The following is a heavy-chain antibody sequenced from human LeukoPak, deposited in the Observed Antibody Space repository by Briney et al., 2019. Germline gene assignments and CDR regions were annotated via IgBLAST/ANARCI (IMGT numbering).Heavy chain of an antibody. CDR3: ARDFLVVPATPTSPAFDI. D-gene: IGHD2-2*01. Sequence: PGGSLRLPCSAPGFPVRNKYMSWVRQAPGQGLEWGSVIYIGGSTYYADSVKGRFNISRDNSKNTLYLQMNSLRAEDTAVYYCARDFLVVPATPTSPAFDIWGQGRMVTVSS. J-gene: IGHJ3*02. CDR2: IYIGGST. CDR1: GFPVRNKY. V-gene: IGHV3-53*01.